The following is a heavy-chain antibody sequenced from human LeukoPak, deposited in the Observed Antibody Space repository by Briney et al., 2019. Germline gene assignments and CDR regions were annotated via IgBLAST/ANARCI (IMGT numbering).Heavy chain of an antibody. CDR3: ARGGGLDV. J-gene: IGHJ6*02. CDR1: GFTFNNYA. CDR2: ISSSSSYT. Sequence: GGSLRLSCAASGFTFNNYAMSWVRQAPGKGLEWVSYISSSSSYTNYADSVKGRFTISRDNAKNSLYLQMSNLRAEDTAVYFCARGGGLDVWGQGATVTVSS. D-gene: IGHD3-16*01. V-gene: IGHV3-11*03.